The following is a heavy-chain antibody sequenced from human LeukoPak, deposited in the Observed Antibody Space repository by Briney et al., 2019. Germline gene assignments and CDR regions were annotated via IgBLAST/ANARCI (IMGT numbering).Heavy chain of an antibody. D-gene: IGHD6-19*01. CDR2: IIPIFGTA. Sequence: GASVKVSCKASGGTFSSYAISWVRQAPGQGLEWMGGIIPIFGTANYAQKCQGRVTITADESTSTAYMELSSLRSKDTAVYYCARGADSSGWSPPDYWGQGTLVTVSS. CDR1: GGTFSSYA. V-gene: IGHV1-69*13. CDR3: ARGADSSGWSPPDY. J-gene: IGHJ4*02.